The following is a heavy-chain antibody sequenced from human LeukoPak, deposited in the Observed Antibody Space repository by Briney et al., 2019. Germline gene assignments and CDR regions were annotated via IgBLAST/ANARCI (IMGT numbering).Heavy chain of an antibody. CDR3: ARTSYDILTGYYFDGAFDI. Sequence: ASVKVSCKASGYTFTSYAMNWVRQAPGQGLEWMGWINTNTGNPTYAQGFTGRFVFSLDTSVSTAYLQISSLKAEDTAVYYCARTSYDILTGYYFDGAFDIWGQGTVVTVSS. V-gene: IGHV7-4-1*02. D-gene: IGHD3-9*01. CDR1: GYTFTSYA. CDR2: INTNTGNP. J-gene: IGHJ3*02.